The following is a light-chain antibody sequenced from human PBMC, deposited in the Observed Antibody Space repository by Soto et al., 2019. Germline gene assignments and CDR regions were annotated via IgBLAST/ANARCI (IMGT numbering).Light chain of an antibody. V-gene: IGKV3-20*01. CDR2: DAV. CDR3: HQYGSSLGT. Sequence: EIVLTQSPGTLSLSPGEGATLSCRASRSVTGTNLAWYQQRAGQAPRLLIYDAVRRATGIPDRFSGSGSGTDFTLTISRLEPEDFAVYFCHQYGSSLGTFGQGTKVEI. CDR1: RSVTGTN. J-gene: IGKJ2*01.